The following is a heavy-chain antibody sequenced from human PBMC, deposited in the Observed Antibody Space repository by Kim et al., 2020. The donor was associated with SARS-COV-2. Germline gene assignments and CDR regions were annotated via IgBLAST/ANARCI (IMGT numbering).Heavy chain of an antibody. Sequence: SETLSLTCTVSGGSISSGGYYWSWIRQHPGKGLEWIGYIYYSGSTYYNPSLKSRVTISVDTSKNQFSLKLSSVTAADTAVYYCARFGGVAAAGRFDPWGQGTLVTVSS. D-gene: IGHD6-13*01. CDR2: IYYSGST. CDR3: ARFGGVAAAGRFDP. V-gene: IGHV4-31*03. J-gene: IGHJ5*02. CDR1: GGSISSGGYY.